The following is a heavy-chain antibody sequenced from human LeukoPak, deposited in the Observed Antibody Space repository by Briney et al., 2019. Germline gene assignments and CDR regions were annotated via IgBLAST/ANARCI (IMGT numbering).Heavy chain of an antibody. V-gene: IGHV1-8*02. Sequence: ASVKVSCKASGYTFTGYYMHWVRQAPGQGLEWMGWMNPNSGNTRYAQKFQGRVTMTRNTSISTAYMELSSLRSEDTAVYYCAKDLGDIAAMADNAFDIWGQGTMVTVSS. CDR1: GYTFTGYY. J-gene: IGHJ3*02. D-gene: IGHD6-13*01. CDR3: AKDLGDIAAMADNAFDI. CDR2: MNPNSGNT.